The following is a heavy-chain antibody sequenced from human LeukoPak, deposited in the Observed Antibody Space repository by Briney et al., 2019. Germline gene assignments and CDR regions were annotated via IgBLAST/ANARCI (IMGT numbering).Heavy chain of an antibody. Sequence: PSETLSLTCTVSGGSISSGSYYWSWIRQPAGKGREWIGRIYTSGSTNYNPSLKSRVTISVDTSKNQFSLKLSSVTAADTAVYYCAREGAPSYDFWSGYYQWYYYYYMDVWGKGTTVTVSS. CDR2: IYTSGST. CDR1: GGSISSGSYY. D-gene: IGHD3-3*01. V-gene: IGHV4-61*02. J-gene: IGHJ6*03. CDR3: AREGAPSYDFWSGYYQWYYYYYMDV.